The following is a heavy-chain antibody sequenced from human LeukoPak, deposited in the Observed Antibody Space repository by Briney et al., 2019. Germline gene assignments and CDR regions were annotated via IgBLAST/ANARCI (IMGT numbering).Heavy chain of an antibody. CDR3: ARDGYFDC. V-gene: IGHV1-18*01. CDR1: GYTFTSYG. CDR2: ISAHNGNI. J-gene: IGHJ4*02. Sequence: ASVKVSCKASGYTFTSYGISWVRQAPGQALEWMGWISAHNGNINYAQKLQGSVTMTKDASTNTAYMELRSLTSDDTAVYYCARDGYFDCWGQGTLVTVSS.